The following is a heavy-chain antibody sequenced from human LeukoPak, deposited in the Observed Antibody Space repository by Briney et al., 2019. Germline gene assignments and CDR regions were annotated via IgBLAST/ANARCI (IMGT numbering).Heavy chain of an antibody. CDR3: ARVSGRDGLLFDY. Sequence: PSETLSLTCTVSGGSISSYYWSWIRQPPGKGLEWIGYIYYSGSTNYNPSLKSRVTISVDTSKNQFSLKLSSVTAADTAVYYCARVSGRDGLLFDYWGQGTLVTVSS. CDR1: GGSISSYY. V-gene: IGHV4-59*08. D-gene: IGHD5-24*01. J-gene: IGHJ4*02. CDR2: IYYSGST.